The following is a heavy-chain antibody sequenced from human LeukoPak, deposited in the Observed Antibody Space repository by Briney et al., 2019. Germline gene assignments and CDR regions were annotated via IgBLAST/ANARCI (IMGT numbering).Heavy chain of an antibody. CDR2: IYYSGST. J-gene: IGHJ6*03. Sequence: SETLSLTCTVSGGSISSHYWSWIRQPPGRGLEWIGYIYYSGSTNYNPSLKSRVTISVDTSKNQFSLKLSSVAAAGTAVYYCARVDFSGGSCYWPNYYYYMDVWGKGTTVTVSS. CDR3: ARVDFSGGSCYWPNYYYYMDV. CDR1: GGSISSHY. D-gene: IGHD2-15*01. V-gene: IGHV4-59*11.